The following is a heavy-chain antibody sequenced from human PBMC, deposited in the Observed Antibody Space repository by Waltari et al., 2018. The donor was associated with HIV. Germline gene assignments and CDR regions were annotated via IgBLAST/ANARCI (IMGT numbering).Heavy chain of an antibody. D-gene: IGHD3-9*01. CDR2: ISSSGSTI. J-gene: IGHJ5*02. CDR1: GFTFSSYE. Sequence: EVQLVESGGGLVQPGGSLRLSCAASGFTFSSYEMNWVRQAPGKGLEWVSYISSSGSTIYYADSVKGRFTISRDNAKNSLYLKMNSLRAEDTAVYYCATLTLRYFDWFLRGEKNWFDPWGQGTLVTVSS. V-gene: IGHV3-48*03. CDR3: ATLTLRYFDWFLRGEKNWFDP.